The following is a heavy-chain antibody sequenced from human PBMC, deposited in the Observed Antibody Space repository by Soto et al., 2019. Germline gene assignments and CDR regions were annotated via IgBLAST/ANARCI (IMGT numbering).Heavy chain of an antibody. D-gene: IGHD1-20*01. Sequence: QAHLMQSGAEVKKPGSSVKVSCKASGGTFSGYAISWVRQRPGRGLEWMGGIIPIFGITTYAEKFQGRITLAADESTGTAFMDLRSLISEDTAVYYCARDPISITGTTSSEDFQFWGPGTLVSVSS. J-gene: IGHJ1*01. CDR2: IIPIFGIT. V-gene: IGHV1-69*01. CDR1: GGTFSGYA. CDR3: ARDPISITGTTSSEDFQF.